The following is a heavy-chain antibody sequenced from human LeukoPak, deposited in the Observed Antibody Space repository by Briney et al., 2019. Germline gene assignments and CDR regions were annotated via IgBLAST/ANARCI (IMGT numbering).Heavy chain of an antibody. CDR2: INPTGGST. CDR3: ARTAARRFDY. CDR1: GNTFIGYR. Sequence: ASVTVSCTASGNTFIGYRIHWVRQAPGQGLEWMGIINPTGGSTTYAQKFQGRVTMTRDTSTSTVYMELSSLRSDDTAVYYCARTAARRFDYWGQGTLVTVSS. V-gene: IGHV1-46*01. J-gene: IGHJ4*02. D-gene: IGHD6-6*01.